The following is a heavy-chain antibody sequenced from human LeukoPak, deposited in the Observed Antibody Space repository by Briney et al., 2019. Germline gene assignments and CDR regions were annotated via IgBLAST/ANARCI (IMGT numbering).Heavy chain of an antibody. J-gene: IGHJ4*02. D-gene: IGHD3-10*01. CDR2: IYYSGST. CDR3: ARGSGYYGSGSCDY. Sequence: KPSETLSLTCTVSGGSISSYYWSWIRQPPGKGLEWIGYIYYSGSTNYNPSLKSRVTISVDTSKNQFSLKLSSVTAADTAVYYCARGSGYYGSGSCDYWGQGTLVTVSS. CDR1: GGSISSYY. V-gene: IGHV4-59*01.